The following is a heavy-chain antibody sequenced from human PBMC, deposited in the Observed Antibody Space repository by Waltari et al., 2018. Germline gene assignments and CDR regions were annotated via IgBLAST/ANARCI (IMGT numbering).Heavy chain of an antibody. V-gene: IGHV3-30*18. Sequence: QVQLVESGGGVVQPGMSLRLSCSASGFGYRNFGIHWVRQAPGKGLEWVALAFFDGIKTHYADSVRGRFTISRDNSKNTLYLDINNLRVDDTGIYYCAKDAFGNTYLDHWGQGTVVTVSS. D-gene: IGHD3-10*01. CDR2: AFFDGIKT. CDR1: GFGYRNFG. CDR3: AKDAFGNTYLDH. J-gene: IGHJ5*02.